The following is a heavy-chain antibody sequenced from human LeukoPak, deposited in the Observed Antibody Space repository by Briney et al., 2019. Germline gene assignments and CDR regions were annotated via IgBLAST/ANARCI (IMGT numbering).Heavy chain of an antibody. Sequence: GGSLRLSCAASGFTFSSYAVTWVRQAPGKGLEWVSTISSSGRSTYYQDSVKGRFTISRDNSKNTLYLQMNNLRAEDTAVYYCAKGFSTTVTRPFFDYWGQGTLVTVSS. D-gene: IGHD4-17*01. J-gene: IGHJ4*02. CDR1: GFTFSSYA. CDR3: AKGFSTTVTRPFFDY. CDR2: ISSSGRST. V-gene: IGHV3-23*01.